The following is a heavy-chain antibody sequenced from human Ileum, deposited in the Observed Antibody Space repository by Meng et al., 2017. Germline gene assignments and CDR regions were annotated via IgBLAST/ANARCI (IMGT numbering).Heavy chain of an antibody. V-gene: IGHV4-34*01. D-gene: IGHD1-26*01. CDR2: IHYSGST. Sequence: QLQLMQWGVGMLKPSETLSLTCNVYGDSFTDYYWNWIRQPPGKRLEWIGEIHYSGSTNYNPSLESRVTISEDTSQKQFSLRLSSVTAADTAVYYCARRIRGGSYLGWGQGTLVTVSS. CDR3: ARRIRGGSYLG. J-gene: IGHJ4*02. CDR1: GDSFTDYY.